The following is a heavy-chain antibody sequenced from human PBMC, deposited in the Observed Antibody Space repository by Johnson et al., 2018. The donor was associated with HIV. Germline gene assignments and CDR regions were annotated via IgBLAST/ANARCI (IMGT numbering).Heavy chain of an antibody. V-gene: IGHV3-30*02. Sequence: QVQLVESGGGLVQPGGSLRLSCAASGFTFSSYGMHWVRQAPGKGLEWVAFIRYDGSNKYYADSVKGRFTISRDNSKNTLYLQMNSLRAEDTAVYYCVRGGQWGATDAFDVWGQGTMVTVSS. CDR3: VRGGQWGATDAFDV. CDR2: IRYDGSNK. J-gene: IGHJ3*01. D-gene: IGHD6-19*01. CDR1: GFTFSSYG.